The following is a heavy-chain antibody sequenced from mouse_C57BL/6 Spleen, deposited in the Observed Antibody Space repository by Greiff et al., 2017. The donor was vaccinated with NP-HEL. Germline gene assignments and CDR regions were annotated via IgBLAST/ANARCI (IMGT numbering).Heavy chain of an antibody. Sequence: SGPELVKPGASVKISCKASGYAFSSSWMNWVKQRPGKGLEWIGRIYPGDGDTNYNGKFKGKATLTADKSSSTAYMQLSSLTSEDSAVYFCARRSYYYGSSHYYAMDYWGQGTSVTVSS. J-gene: IGHJ4*01. D-gene: IGHD1-1*01. CDR2: IYPGDGDT. CDR1: GYAFSSSW. CDR3: ARRSYYYGSSHYYAMDY. V-gene: IGHV1-82*01.